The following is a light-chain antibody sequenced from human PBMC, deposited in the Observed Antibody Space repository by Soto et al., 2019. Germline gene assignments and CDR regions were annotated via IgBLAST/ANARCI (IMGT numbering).Light chain of an antibody. CDR2: AAS. CDR3: QQSYSTPLFT. Sequence: DIQMTQSPSSLSASVGDRVTITCRASQSISSYLNWYQQKPGNAPKLLIYAASSLQSGVPSRFSGSGSGTDFTLTISSLQPEDFATYYCQQSYSTPLFTFGHGTKVDIK. J-gene: IGKJ3*01. CDR1: QSISSY. V-gene: IGKV1-39*01.